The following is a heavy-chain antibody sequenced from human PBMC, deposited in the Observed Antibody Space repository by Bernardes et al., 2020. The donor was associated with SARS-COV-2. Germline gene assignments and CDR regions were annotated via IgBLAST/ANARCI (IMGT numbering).Heavy chain of an antibody. Sequence: SETLSLTCAVSGGSISSSNWWSWVRQPPGKGLEWIGEIYHSGSTNYNPSLKSRVTISVDKSKNQFSLKLSSVTAADTAVYYCARLLRYFDWLFGSPINNWFDPWGQGTLVTVSS. CDR2: IYHSGST. CDR3: ARLLRYFDWLFGSPINNWFDP. J-gene: IGHJ5*02. D-gene: IGHD3-9*01. V-gene: IGHV4-4*02. CDR1: GGSISSSNW.